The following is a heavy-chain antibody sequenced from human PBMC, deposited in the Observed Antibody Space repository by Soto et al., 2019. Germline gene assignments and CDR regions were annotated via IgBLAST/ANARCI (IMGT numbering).Heavy chain of an antibody. J-gene: IGHJ6*02. CDR1: GGTFSSYA. D-gene: IGHD2-15*01. CDR2: IIPIFGTA. CDR3: TTDTFAAPVAAGGTSCYNGIDV. V-gene: IGHV1-69*06. Sequence: SVKVSCKASGGTFSSYAISWVRQAPGQGLEWMGGIIPIFGTANYAQKFQGRVTITADKSTSTAYMELSSLRSEDTAVYYCTTDTFAAPVAAGGTSCYNGIDVWGQGTMVTVSS.